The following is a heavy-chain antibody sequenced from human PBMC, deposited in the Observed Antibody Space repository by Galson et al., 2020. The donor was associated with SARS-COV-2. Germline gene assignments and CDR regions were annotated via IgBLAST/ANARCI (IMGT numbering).Heavy chain of an antibody. Sequence: GGSLRLSCAASGFTFSSYAMSWVRQAPGKGLEWVSAISGSGGSTYYADSVKGRFTISRDNSKNTLYLQMNSLRAEDTAVYYCAKGDAYSSGWYKYFQHWGQGTLVTVSS. CDR2: ISGSGGST. J-gene: IGHJ1*01. V-gene: IGHV3-23*01. D-gene: IGHD6-19*01. CDR1: GFTFSSYA. CDR3: AKGDAYSSGWYKYFQH.